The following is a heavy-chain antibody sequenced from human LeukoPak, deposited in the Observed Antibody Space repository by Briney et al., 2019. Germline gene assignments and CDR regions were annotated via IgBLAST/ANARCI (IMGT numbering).Heavy chain of an antibody. CDR1: GGSISSSGSY. CDR2: IYHSGNT. Sequence: SETLSLTCTVPGGSISSSGSYWGWIRQPPGKGLEWIGNIYHSGNTYYNPSLKSRVTMSVDTSKNQFSLKLRSVTAADTSVFYCARQRPNAFDIWGQGTTVTVSS. J-gene: IGHJ3*02. CDR3: ARQRPNAFDI. V-gene: IGHV4-39*01. D-gene: IGHD6-25*01.